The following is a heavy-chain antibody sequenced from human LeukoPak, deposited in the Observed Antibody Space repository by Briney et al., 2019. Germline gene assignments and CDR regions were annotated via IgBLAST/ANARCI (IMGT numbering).Heavy chain of an antibody. J-gene: IGHJ6*03. CDR3: ALYYSSGWYASDYYYYMDV. Sequence: GASVKVSCKASGYTFTSYYMHWVRQAPGQGLEWMGIINPSGGSTSYAQKLQGRVTMTTDTSTSTAYMELRSLRSDDTAVYYCALYYSSGWYASDYYYYMDVWGKGTTVTVSS. CDR1: GYTFTSYY. CDR2: INPSGGST. D-gene: IGHD6-19*01. V-gene: IGHV1-46*01.